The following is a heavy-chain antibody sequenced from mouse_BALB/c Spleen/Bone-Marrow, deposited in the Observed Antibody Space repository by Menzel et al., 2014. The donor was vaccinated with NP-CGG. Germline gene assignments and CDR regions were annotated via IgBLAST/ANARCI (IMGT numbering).Heavy chain of an antibody. J-gene: IGHJ3*01. CDR2: INSDGGST. Sequence: EVKVVESGGGLVQFGGSLKLSCAAPGFTFSRYGMSWVRQTPDKRLEXVAIINSDGGSTYYPDSVKGRFTISRDNAKNTLYLQMSSLKSEDTAMYYCARAYYWGQGTLVTVSA. CDR3: ARAYY. V-gene: IGHV5-6-3*01. CDR1: GFTFSRYG. D-gene: IGHD2-10*01.